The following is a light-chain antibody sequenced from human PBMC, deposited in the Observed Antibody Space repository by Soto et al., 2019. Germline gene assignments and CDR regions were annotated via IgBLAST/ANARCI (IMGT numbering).Light chain of an antibody. J-gene: IGKJ5*01. CDR1: QGISNP. CDR3: QQVDSYNIT. V-gene: IGKV1-9*01. CDR2: LAS. Sequence: IQLTQSPSSLSASVGDRVTITCLASQGISNPLAWYQQKPGKGTKLLSYLASTLQSGVPSRFSCSGSGTDFTITISSLQPEDFANYYCQQVDSYNITLGQGTRLEIK.